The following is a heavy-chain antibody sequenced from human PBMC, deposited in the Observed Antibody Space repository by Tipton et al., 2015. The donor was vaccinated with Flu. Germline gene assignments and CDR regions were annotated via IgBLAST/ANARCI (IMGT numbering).Heavy chain of an antibody. Sequence: LSLTCSVSGDSIGSDYSWGWIRQPPARGLEWIGNIHKTGPIYFNTSLTGRVSISVDTSKNHFSLMLTSVSAPDPAVYYCARRDYSNYVSEPKNWFDPWGQGTLVTVSS. D-gene: IGHD4-11*01. CDR1: GDSIGSDYS. J-gene: IGHJ5*02. V-gene: IGHV4-38-2*01. CDR3: ARRDYSNYVSEPKNWFDP. CDR2: IHKTGPI.